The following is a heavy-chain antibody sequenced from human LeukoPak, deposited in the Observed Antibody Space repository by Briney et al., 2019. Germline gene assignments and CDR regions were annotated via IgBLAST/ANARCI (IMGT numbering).Heavy chain of an antibody. V-gene: IGHV3-74*01. CDR2: INEDGSTT. CDR3: VRDLGGRSGH. Sequence: GALRLSCAASGFTFSSNWMHWVRQAPGKGLVWVSRINEDGSTTNYADSVKGRSTIFRDNAKNTLYLQTNSLRAEDTAVYYCVRDLGGRSGHWGQGTLVTVSS. CDR1: GFTFSSNW. J-gene: IGHJ4*02. D-gene: IGHD1-26*01.